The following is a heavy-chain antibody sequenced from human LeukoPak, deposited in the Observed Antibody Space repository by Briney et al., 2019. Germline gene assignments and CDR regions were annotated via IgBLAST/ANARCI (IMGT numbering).Heavy chain of an antibody. CDR3: AGDYLDSSGYYRFLAYYYYYGMDV. CDR1: GFTFSSYA. J-gene: IGHJ6*02. D-gene: IGHD3-22*01. Sequence: PGRSLRLSCAASGFTFSSYAMHWVRQAPGKGLEWVAVISYDGSNKYYADSVKGRFTISRDNSKNTLYLQMNSLRAEDTAVYYCAGDYLDSSGYYRFLAYYYYYGMDVWGQGTTVTVSS. CDR2: ISYDGSNK. V-gene: IGHV3-30*04.